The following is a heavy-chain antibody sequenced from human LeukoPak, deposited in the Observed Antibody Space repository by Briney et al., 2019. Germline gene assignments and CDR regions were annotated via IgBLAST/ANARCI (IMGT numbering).Heavy chain of an antibody. V-gene: IGHV1-69*13. J-gene: IGHJ3*02. CDR2: IIPIFGTA. D-gene: IGHD1-7*01. Sequence: SVKVSCKASGGTFSSYAISWVRQAPGQGLGWMGGIIPIFGTANYAQKFQGRVTITADESTSTAYMELSSLRSEDTAVYYCARDSTPGITGTPGAFDIWGQGTMVTVSS. CDR1: GGTFSSYA. CDR3: ARDSTPGITGTPGAFDI.